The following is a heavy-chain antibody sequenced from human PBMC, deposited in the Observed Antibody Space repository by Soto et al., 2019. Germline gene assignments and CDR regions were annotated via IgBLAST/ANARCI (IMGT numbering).Heavy chain of an antibody. J-gene: IGHJ4*02. V-gene: IGHV5-51*01. CDR1: GYNFTTYW. CDR3: ARGSRYYYDSIANVPDY. CDR2: IYPADSDP. D-gene: IGHD3-16*01. Sequence: GESLKISCKASGYNFTTYWIGWVRQMPGKGLELMGVIYPADSDPRYSPSSQGQVPLSADHSIRTAYLQWSSLKPSDTAMYYCARGSRYYYDSIANVPDYWGQGTLVTVSS.